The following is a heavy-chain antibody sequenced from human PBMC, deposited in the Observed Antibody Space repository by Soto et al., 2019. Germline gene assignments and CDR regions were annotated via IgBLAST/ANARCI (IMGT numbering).Heavy chain of an antibody. D-gene: IGHD4-17*01. CDR3: ARSGAVTNDYYGMDV. CDR1: GFTVSSNY. CDR2: IYSGGST. J-gene: IGHJ6*02. Sequence: EVQLVESGGGLVQPGGSLRLSCAASGFTVSSNYMSWVRQAPGKGLEWVSVIYSGGSTYYADSVKGRFTISRDNSKNTLYLQMNSLRAEDTAVYYCARSGAVTNDYYGMDVWGQGTTVTVSS. V-gene: IGHV3-66*01.